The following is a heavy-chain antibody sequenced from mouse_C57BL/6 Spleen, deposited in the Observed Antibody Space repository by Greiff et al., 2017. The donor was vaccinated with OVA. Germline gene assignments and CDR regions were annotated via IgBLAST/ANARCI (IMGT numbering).Heavy chain of an antibody. CDR3: ASQTAQAYYFDY. J-gene: IGHJ2*01. D-gene: IGHD3-2*02. V-gene: IGHV1-55*01. Sequence: QVQLQQPGAELVKPGASVKMSCKASGYTFTSYWITWVKQRPGQGLEWIGDIYPGSGSTNYNEKFKSKATLTVDTSSSTAYMQLSSLTSEDSAVYYCASQTAQAYYFDYWGQGTTLTVSS. CDR1: GYTFTSYW. CDR2: IYPGSGST.